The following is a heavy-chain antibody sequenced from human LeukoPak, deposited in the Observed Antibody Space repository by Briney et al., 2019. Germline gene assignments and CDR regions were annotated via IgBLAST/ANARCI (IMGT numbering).Heavy chain of an antibody. D-gene: IGHD1-26*01. Sequence: SQTLSLTCTVSGGSISSGSYYWSWIRQPAGKGLEWIGRIYTSGSTNYNPSLKSRVTISVDTSKNQFSLKLSSVTAADTAVYYCARDPVGNAFDIWGQGTMVTVSS. CDR1: GGSISSGSYY. J-gene: IGHJ3*02. V-gene: IGHV4-61*02. CDR3: ARDPVGNAFDI. CDR2: IYTSGST.